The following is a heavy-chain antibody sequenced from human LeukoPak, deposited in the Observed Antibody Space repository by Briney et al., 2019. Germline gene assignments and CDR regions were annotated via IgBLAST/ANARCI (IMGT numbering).Heavy chain of an antibody. CDR3: ARGEHLPAPSGAFDI. Sequence: SQTLSLTCTVSGGSISSGSYYWSWIRQPAGKGLEWIGRIYTSGSTNYNPSLKSRVTISVDTSKNQFSLKLSSVTAADTAVYYYARGEHLPAPSGAFDIWGQGTMVTVSS. J-gene: IGHJ3*02. CDR2: IYTSGST. V-gene: IGHV4-61*02. CDR1: GGSISSGSYY. D-gene: IGHD6-25*01.